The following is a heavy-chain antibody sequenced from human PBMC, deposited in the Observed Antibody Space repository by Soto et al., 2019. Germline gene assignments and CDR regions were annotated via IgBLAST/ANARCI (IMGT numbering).Heavy chain of an antibody. D-gene: IGHD2-2*01. CDR3: ARGLDCSSTSCHSA. CDR1: GYTFTSYD. CDR2: MNPNSGNT. J-gene: IGHJ5*02. Sequence: GASVKVSCKASGYTFTSYDINWVRQATGQGLEWMGWMNPNSGNTGYAQKFQGRVTMTRDTSISTAYMELSSLRSEDTAVYYCARGLDCSSTSCHSAWGQGTLVTVSS. V-gene: IGHV1-8*01.